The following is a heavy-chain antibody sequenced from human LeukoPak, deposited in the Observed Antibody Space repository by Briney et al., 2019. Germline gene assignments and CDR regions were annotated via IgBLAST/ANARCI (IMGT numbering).Heavy chain of an antibody. CDR1: GFTFSNAW. V-gene: IGHV3-15*01. Sequence: GGSLRLSCAASGFTFSNAWMSWVRQAPGKGLEWVSRVKSKTAGVTTDYAAPVRGRFTISRDDSKNTLFLQMNSLKIEDTALYYCTTIGDYWGPGTLVTVSS. D-gene: IGHD3-16*01. CDR2: VKSKTAGVTT. CDR3: TTIGDY. J-gene: IGHJ4*02.